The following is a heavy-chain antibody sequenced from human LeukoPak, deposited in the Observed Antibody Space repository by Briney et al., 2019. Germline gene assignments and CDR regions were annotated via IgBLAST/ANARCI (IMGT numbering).Heavy chain of an antibody. D-gene: IGHD1-1*01. V-gene: IGHV3-21*04. CDR2: IRSSSTYI. CDR1: GFTFSSYS. Sequence: GGSLRLSCAASGFTFSSYSMNWVRQAPGKGLEWVSSIRSSSTYIYFADSVKGRFTISRDNAQNSLYLQMNSLRAEDTALYYCARAQNDYYYYYMDVWGKGTTVTGSS. J-gene: IGHJ6*03. CDR3: ARAQNDYYYYYMDV.